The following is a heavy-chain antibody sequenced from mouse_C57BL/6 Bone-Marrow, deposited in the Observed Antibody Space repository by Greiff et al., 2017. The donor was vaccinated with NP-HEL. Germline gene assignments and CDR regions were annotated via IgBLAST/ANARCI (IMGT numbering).Heavy chain of an antibody. J-gene: IGHJ1*03. D-gene: IGHD1-1*01. Sequence: EVKLEESGEGLVKPGGSLKLSCAASGFTFSSYAMSWVRQTPEKRLEWVAYISSGGDYIYYADTVKGGFTISRDNARNTLYLQVSSLKSGDTSTYYCTRVVLYYGSSNWYFDVWGTGTTVTVSS. CDR3: TRVVLYYGSSNWYFDV. V-gene: IGHV5-9-1*02. CDR2: ISSGGDYI. CDR1: GFTFSSYA.